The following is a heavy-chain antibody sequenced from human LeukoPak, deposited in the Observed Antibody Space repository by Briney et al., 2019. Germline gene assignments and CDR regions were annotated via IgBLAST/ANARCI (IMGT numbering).Heavy chain of an antibody. Sequence: PAETLSLTCTVSGGSISSYYWSWIRQPPGKGLDWMGYIYYSGSTNYNPSLKSRVTISVDTSKNQFSLKLSSVTAADTAVYYCARSAAEYGDYKYYFDYWGLGTLVTVSS. CDR1: GGSISSYY. D-gene: IGHD4-17*01. CDR2: IYYSGST. V-gene: IGHV4-59*08. J-gene: IGHJ4*02. CDR3: ARSAAEYGDYKYYFDY.